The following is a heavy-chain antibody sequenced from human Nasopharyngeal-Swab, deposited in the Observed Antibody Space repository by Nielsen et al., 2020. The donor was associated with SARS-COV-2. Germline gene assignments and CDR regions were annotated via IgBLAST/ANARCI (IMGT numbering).Heavy chain of an antibody. D-gene: IGHD3-22*01. Sequence: SLKISCAASGFTFDDYAMHWVRQAPGKGLEWASGISWNSGSIGYADSVKGRFTISRDNAKNSLYLQMNSLRAEDTALYYCAKDDSSGYKPEYYFDYWGQGTLVTVSS. J-gene: IGHJ4*02. CDR2: ISWNSGSI. CDR3: AKDDSSGYKPEYYFDY. V-gene: IGHV3-9*01. CDR1: GFTFDDYA.